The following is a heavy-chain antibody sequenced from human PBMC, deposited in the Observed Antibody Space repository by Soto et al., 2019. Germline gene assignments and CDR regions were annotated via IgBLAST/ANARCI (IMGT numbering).Heavy chain of an antibody. V-gene: IGHV5-10-1*01. CDR2: IDPSDSQT. CDR3: ARQIYDSDTGPNFQYYFDS. Sequence: GESLKISCKGSGYSFAGYWITWVRQKPGKGLEWMGRIDPSDSQTYYSPSFRGHVTISVTKSITTAFLQWSSLRASDTAMYYCARQIYDSDTGPNFQYYFDSWGQGTPVTVSS. J-gene: IGHJ4*02. D-gene: IGHD3-22*01. CDR1: GYSFAGYW.